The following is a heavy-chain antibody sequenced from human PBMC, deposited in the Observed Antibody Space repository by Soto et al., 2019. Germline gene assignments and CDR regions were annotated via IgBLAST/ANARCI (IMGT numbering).Heavy chain of an antibody. D-gene: IGHD6-13*01. CDR3: AKAKKPGYSSSWYYFDY. Sequence: SLKISCAASGFTFDDYAMHWVRQAPGKGLEWVSGISWNSGSIGYADSVKGRFTISRDNAKNSLYLQMNSLRAEDTALYYCAKAKKPGYSSSWYYFDYWGQGTLVTVSS. CDR1: GFTFDDYA. J-gene: IGHJ4*02. V-gene: IGHV3-9*01. CDR2: ISWNSGSI.